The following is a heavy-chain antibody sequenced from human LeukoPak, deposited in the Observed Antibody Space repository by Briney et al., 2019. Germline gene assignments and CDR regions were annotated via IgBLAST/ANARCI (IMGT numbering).Heavy chain of an antibody. CDR3: ARRPYSRSENWFDR. D-gene: IGHD5-12*01. J-gene: IGHJ5*02. CDR2: IYPGDSDT. Sequence: GESLQISCKGSGFRFTNYWIGWVRQMPGKGLEWMGIIYPGDSDTRYGPSFQGQVTISADKSISTAYLHWTSLKASDTAIYYCARRPYSRSENWFDRWGQGTLVTVSS. CDR1: GFRFTNYW. V-gene: IGHV5-51*01.